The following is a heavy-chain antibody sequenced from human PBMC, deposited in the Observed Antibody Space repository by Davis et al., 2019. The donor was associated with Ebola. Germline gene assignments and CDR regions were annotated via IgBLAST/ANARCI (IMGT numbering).Heavy chain of an antibody. D-gene: IGHD2-15*01. Sequence: PGGSLRLSCKGSGYSFTSYWISWVRQMPGKGLEWMGRIDPSDSYTNYSPSFQGHVTISADKSISTAYLQWSSLKASDTAMYYCARIIVGYYYYYMDFWGKGTTVTVSS. J-gene: IGHJ6*03. CDR2: IDPSDSYT. CDR3: ARIIVGYYYYYMDF. CDR1: GYSFTSYW. V-gene: IGHV5-10-1*01.